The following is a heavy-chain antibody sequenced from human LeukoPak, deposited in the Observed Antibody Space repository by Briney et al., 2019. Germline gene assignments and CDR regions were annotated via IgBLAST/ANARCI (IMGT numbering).Heavy chain of an antibody. V-gene: IGHV3-7*01. CDR3: ARNGRDSSGWYKYFDY. J-gene: IGHJ4*02. CDR2: IKQDGSEK. D-gene: IGHD6-19*01. Sequence: PGGSLRLSCAASGFTVSSNYMSWVRQAPGKGLEWVANIKQDGSEKYYVDSVKGRFTISRDNAKNSLYLQMNSLRAEDTAVYYCARNGRDSSGWYKYFDYWGQGTLVTVSS. CDR1: GFTVSSNY.